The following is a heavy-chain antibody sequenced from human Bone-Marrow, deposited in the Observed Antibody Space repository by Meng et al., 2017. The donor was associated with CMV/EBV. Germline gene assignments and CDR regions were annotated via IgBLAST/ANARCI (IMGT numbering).Heavy chain of an antibody. CDR3: AGHMGEYYDILTGMGGWFDP. Sequence: SETLSLTWTVSGGSISSYYWSWIRQPPGKGLEWIGYIYYSGSTNYNPSLKSRVTISVDTSKNQFSLKLSSVTAADTAVYYCAGHMGEYYDILTGMGGWFDPWGQGTLVTVSS. D-gene: IGHD3-9*01. V-gene: IGHV4-59*01. CDR2: IYYSGST. CDR1: GGSISSYY. J-gene: IGHJ5*02.